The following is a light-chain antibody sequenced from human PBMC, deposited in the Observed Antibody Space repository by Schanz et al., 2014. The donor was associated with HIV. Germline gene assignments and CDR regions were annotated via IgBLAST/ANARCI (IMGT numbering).Light chain of an antibody. CDR3: SSHAGRNSFVV. CDR2: DVN. J-gene: IGLJ2*01. CDR1: SSDVGDYNY. V-gene: IGLV2-14*03. Sequence: QSALTQPPSASGSPGQSVTLSCTGTSSDVGDYNYVSWYQQHPDKAPKLIIYDVNNRPSGVSNRFSGSKSGNTASLTISGLQAEDEADYYCSSHAGRNSFVVFGGGTKLTV.